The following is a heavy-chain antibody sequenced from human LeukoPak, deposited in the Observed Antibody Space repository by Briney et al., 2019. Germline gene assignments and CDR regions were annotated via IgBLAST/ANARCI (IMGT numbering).Heavy chain of an antibody. CDR3: ARGNVVVAATPAYYYYGMDV. CDR2: INHSGST. D-gene: IGHD2-15*01. Sequence: SETLSLTCVVYGGSFSGYYWSWIRQPPGKGLEWIGEINHSGSTNYNPSLKSRVTISVDTSKNQFSLKLRSVTAADTAVYYCARGNVVVAATPAYYYYGMDVWGQGTTVTVSS. V-gene: IGHV4-34*01. CDR1: GGSFSGYY. J-gene: IGHJ6*02.